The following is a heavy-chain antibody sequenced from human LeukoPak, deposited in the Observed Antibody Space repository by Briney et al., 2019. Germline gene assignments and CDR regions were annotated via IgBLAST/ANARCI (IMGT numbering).Heavy chain of an antibody. J-gene: IGHJ5*02. CDR3: AREGYCSSTSCYGAWWFDP. D-gene: IGHD2-2*01. V-gene: IGHV4-30-4*08. CDR2: IYYSGST. Sequence: ASETLSLXCTVSGGSISSGDYYWSWIRQPPGKGREWIGYIYYSGSTYYNPSLKSRVTISVDTSKNQFSLKLSSVTAADTAVYYCAREGYCSSTSCYGAWWFDPWGQGTLVTVSS. CDR1: GGSISSGDYY.